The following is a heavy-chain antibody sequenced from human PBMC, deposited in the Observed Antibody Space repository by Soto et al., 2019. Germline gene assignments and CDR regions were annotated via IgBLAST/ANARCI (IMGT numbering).Heavy chain of an antibody. D-gene: IGHD2-8*01. V-gene: IGHV3-30*18. Sequence: GGSLRLSCAASGFTFSSYGMHWVRQAPGKGLEWVAVISYDGSNKYYADSVKGRFTISRDNSKNTLYLQMNSLRAEDTAVYYCAKDWVVLMVYASFDYWGQGTLVTVSS. CDR3: AKDWVVLMVYASFDY. CDR1: GFTFSSYG. J-gene: IGHJ4*02. CDR2: ISYDGSNK.